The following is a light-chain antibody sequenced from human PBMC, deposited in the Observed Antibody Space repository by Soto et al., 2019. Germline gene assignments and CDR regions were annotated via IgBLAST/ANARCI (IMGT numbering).Light chain of an antibody. CDR2: RAS. CDR3: MQATHWPPT. V-gene: IGKV2-30*01. Sequence: DVVMTQSPLSLPVTLGQPASISCKSSQSLVFSDGNAYLNWFQQRPGQSPRRLIYRASNRDSGVPDRLSGSLSGTDFTLQINGVEAEDVGVYYCMQATHWPPTFGRGTRVEIK. J-gene: IGKJ1*01. CDR1: QSLVFSDGNAY.